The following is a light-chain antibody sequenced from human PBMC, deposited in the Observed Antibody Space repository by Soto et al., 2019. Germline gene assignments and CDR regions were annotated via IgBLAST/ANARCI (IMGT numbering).Light chain of an antibody. V-gene: IGLV2-14*01. CDR2: EVS. J-gene: IGLJ1*01. CDR3: SSYTSSSIPYV. Sequence: QSLLTEPASVSVSPGQSITISCTGTSSDVGGYNYVSWYQQHPGKAPKLMIYEVSNRPSGVSNRFSGSKSGNTASLTISGLQAEDEADYYCSSYTSSSIPYVFGTGTKATVL. CDR1: SSDVGGYNY.